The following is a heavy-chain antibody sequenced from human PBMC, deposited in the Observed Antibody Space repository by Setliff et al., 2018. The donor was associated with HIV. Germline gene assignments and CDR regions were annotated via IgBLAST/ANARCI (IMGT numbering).Heavy chain of an antibody. CDR1: GVSISGYY. J-gene: IGHJ6*03. Sequence: PSETLSFTCAVSGVSISGYYWTWIPQPAGKGLEWIGRIFTGGDTNYNPSLKSRVTMSVDTSNNEFSLKLTSVTAADTAVYYCATSTIFDGCDYYYMDVWGKGTTVTVSS. CDR3: ATSTIFDGCDYYYMDV. D-gene: IGHD3-3*02. CDR2: IFTGGDT. V-gene: IGHV4-4*07.